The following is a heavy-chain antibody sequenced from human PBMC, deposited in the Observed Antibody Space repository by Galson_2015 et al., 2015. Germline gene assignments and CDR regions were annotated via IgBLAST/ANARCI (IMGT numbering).Heavy chain of an antibody. D-gene: IGHD2/OR15-2a*01. V-gene: IGHV3-7*05. CDR2: IKQDGSEK. CDR1: GFSFRTYW. CDR3: IYMRADDIADAFDI. J-gene: IGHJ3*02. Sequence: SLRLSCAASGFSFRTYWMSWVRQAPGKGLEWVAIIKQDGSEKYYADSVKGRFTISRDNAKNSLYLQMNTLRAEDTAVYYCIYMRADDIADAFDIRGQGTMVTVS.